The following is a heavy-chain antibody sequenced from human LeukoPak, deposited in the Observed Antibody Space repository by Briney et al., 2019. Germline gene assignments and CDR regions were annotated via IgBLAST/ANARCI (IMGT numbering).Heavy chain of an antibody. CDR1: GGSISSSSAY. D-gene: IGHD5-18*01. CDR3: VSPRGFSYGYFDY. V-gene: IGHV4-39*01. J-gene: IGHJ4*02. CDR2: IYYSNNT. Sequence: PSETLSLTCTVSGGSISSSSAYWGWIRQPPGKGLEWIGSIYYSNNTYYNPSLKSRVTISADTSKNQFSLTLGSVSATDTAVHYCVSPRGFSYGYFDYWGQGTLVTVSS.